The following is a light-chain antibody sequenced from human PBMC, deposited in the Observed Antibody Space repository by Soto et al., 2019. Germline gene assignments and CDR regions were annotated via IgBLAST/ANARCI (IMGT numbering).Light chain of an antibody. CDR2: EVS. CDR1: NSDVAGYNY. Sequence: QSALTQPPSASGSPGQSVTISCTGTNSDVAGYNYVSWYQQHPGKAPKLMIFEVSKRPSGVPDRFSGSKSGNTASLTVSGLQAEDEADYYCNSYAGSDNWVFGGGTQLTVL. J-gene: IGLJ3*02. V-gene: IGLV2-8*01. CDR3: NSYAGSDNWV.